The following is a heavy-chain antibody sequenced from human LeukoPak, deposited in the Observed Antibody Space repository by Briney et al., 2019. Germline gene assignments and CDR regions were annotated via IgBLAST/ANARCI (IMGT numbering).Heavy chain of an antibody. CDR2: INHSGST. V-gene: IGHV4-39*07. CDR1: GGSISSSSYY. J-gene: IGHJ3*02. Sequence: PSETLSLTCTVSGGSISSSSYYWSWIRQPLGKGLEWIGEINHSGSTNYNPSLKSRVTISVDTSKNQFSLKLSSVTAADTAVYYCARRRVRLPRCAFDIWGQGTMVTVSS. D-gene: IGHD5-12*01. CDR3: ARRRVRLPRCAFDI.